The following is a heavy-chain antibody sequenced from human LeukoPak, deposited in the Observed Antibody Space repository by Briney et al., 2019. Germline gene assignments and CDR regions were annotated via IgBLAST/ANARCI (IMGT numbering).Heavy chain of an antibody. J-gene: IGHJ4*02. CDR3: ARNTVRYNWNDDFDY. CDR2: ISAYNGNT. D-gene: IGHD1-20*01. Sequence: ASVKVSCKASGYTFTNYGISWVRQAPGQGLEWMGWISAYNGNTNYAQKLQGRVTVTTDTSTSTAYMELRSLRSDDTAVYYCARNTVRYNWNDDFDYWGQGTLVTASS. CDR1: GYTFTNYG. V-gene: IGHV1-18*01.